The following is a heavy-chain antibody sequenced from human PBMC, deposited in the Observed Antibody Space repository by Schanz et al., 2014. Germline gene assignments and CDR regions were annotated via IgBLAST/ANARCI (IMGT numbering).Heavy chain of an antibody. CDR2: ISVDHGHT. Sequence: QVQLVQSGAEVKKPGSSVKVSCKASGGTFSSSTLTWVRQAPGQGLEWMAWISVDHGHTNYAEKVHGRVTMTTDTSTSTAYMELRSRISDDTAVYYCWRDAGWAFGDYHDIDVWGQGTSVTVSS. CDR3: WRDAGWAFGDYHDIDV. V-gene: IGHV1-18*01. CDR1: GGTFSSST. D-gene: IGHD3-10*01. J-gene: IGHJ6*02.